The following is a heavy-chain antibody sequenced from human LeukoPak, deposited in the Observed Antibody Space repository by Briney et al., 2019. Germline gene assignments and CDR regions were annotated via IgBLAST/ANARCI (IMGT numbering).Heavy chain of an antibody. CDR1: GYRFTGYF. V-gene: IGHV1-2*02. CDR3: ARVAVGDPFGP. Sequence: ASVKVSCKASGYRFTGYFMHWVRQAPGQGLEWMGWINPDNGGTSYAQKFQGRVTMTRDTSISTAYMELSRLISDDSAIYYCARVAVGDPFGPWGQGTLVTVSS. D-gene: IGHD1-26*01. CDR2: INPDNGGT. J-gene: IGHJ5*02.